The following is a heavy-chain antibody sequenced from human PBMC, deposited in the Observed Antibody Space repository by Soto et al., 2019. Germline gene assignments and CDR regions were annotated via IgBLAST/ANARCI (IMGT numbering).Heavy chain of an antibody. CDR1: GFTFSTYA. CDR2: ISGSGGNST. V-gene: IGHV3-23*01. Sequence: PGGSLRLSCAASGFTFSTYAMSWVRQAPGKGLEWVSAISGSGGNSTFYGDSVKGRFTISRDNSENTLYLEMSSLGAEDTAVYYCAKGGGSCCFDCWGQGTLVTVSS. D-gene: IGHD2-15*01. J-gene: IGHJ4*02. CDR3: AKGGGSCCFDC.